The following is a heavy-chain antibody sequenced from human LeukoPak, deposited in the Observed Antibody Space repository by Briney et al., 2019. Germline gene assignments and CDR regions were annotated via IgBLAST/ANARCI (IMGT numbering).Heavy chain of an antibody. CDR3: ARAEYGDYHWFDP. D-gene: IGHD4-17*01. V-gene: IGHV4-34*01. J-gene: IGHJ5*02. CDR1: GASFSGYT. Sequence: PSETLSLTCAVYGASFSGYTWSWIRQTPGKRLEWIGEINHSGSTNYNPSLKSRVTISVDTSKNQFSLKLSSVTAADTAVYYCARAEYGDYHWFDPWGQGTLVTASS. CDR2: INHSGST.